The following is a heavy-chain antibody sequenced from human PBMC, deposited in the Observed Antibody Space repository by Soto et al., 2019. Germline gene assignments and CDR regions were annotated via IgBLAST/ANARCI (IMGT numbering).Heavy chain of an antibody. Sequence: SETLSLTCAVYGGSFSGYYWSWIRQPPGKGLEWIGEINHSGSTNYNPSLKSRVTISVDTSKNQFSLKLSSVTAADTAVYYCASGQYCSSTSCYTTLDYWGQGTLVTVSS. J-gene: IGHJ4*02. CDR3: ASGQYCSSTSCYTTLDY. CDR2: INHSGST. D-gene: IGHD2-2*02. V-gene: IGHV4-34*01. CDR1: GGSFSGYY.